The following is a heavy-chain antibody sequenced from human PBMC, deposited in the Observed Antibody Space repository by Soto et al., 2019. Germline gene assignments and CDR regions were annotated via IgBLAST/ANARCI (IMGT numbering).Heavy chain of an antibody. D-gene: IGHD3-22*01. CDR2: FSGGGDIT. V-gene: IGHV3-23*01. CDR1: GFTFSSYA. CDR3: AKDLDYYDSSRDYSPFGY. J-gene: IGHJ4*02. Sequence: EVQLLESVGGLVQPGGSLRLSCAASGFTFSSYAMSWVRQAPGKGLEWVSSFSGGGDITYYADSVKGRFTMSRDKSKDTLYLQMNSLRAEDTAVYYCAKDLDYYDSSRDYSPFGYWGQGTLVTVSS.